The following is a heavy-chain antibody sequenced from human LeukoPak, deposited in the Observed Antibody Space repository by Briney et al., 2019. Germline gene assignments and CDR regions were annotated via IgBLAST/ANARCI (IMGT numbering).Heavy chain of an antibody. CDR2: IIGSSGST. CDR3: AKGAYDYIEIAYFDY. CDR1: GFSFNNHA. Sequence: QPGGSLRLFCVASGFSFNNHAMNWVRQAPGKGLEWVSLIIGSSGSTFYADSVKGRFAISRDKSKNTLYLQMNSLRADDTAVYYCAKGAYDYIEIAYFDYWGQGSLVTVSS. J-gene: IGHJ4*02. V-gene: IGHV3-23*01. D-gene: IGHD5-12*01.